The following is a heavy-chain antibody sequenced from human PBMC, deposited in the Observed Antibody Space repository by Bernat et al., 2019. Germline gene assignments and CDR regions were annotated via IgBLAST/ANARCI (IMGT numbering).Heavy chain of an antibody. D-gene: IGHD2-8*02. CDR3: ARQIHCTGGVCYSRWGYFDY. CDR2: IYYSGST. CDR1: GGSISSSSYY. J-gene: IGHJ4*02. V-gene: IGHV4-39*01. Sequence: QVQLQESGPGLVKPSQTLSLTCTVSGGSISSSSYYWGWIRQPPGKGLEWIGSIYYSGSTYYNPSLKSRVTISVDTSKNQFSLKLSSVTAADTAVYYCARQIHCTGGVCYSRWGYFDYWGQGTLVTVSS.